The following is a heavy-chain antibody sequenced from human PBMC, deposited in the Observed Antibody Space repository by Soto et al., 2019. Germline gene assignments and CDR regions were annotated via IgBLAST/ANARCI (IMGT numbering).Heavy chain of an antibody. D-gene: IGHD2-8*01. CDR2: ISHNSDSF. V-gene: IGHV3-11*01. J-gene: IGHJ4*02. CDR1: GFSFGDYY. CDR3: AREDLCTTGACLLLRRKTNYFDY. Sequence: QVQLVESGGGLVKPGESLRVSCTASGFSFGDYYMSWIRQAPGTGLEWISYISHNSDSFYYADSVKGRFTISRDNSKNSLFLQMDNLRAEDTAVYYCAREDLCTTGACLLLRRKTNYFDYWGPGTQVTVSS.